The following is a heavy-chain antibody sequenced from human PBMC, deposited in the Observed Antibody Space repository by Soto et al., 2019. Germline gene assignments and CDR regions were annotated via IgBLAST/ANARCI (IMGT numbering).Heavy chain of an antibody. CDR3: ARHLNLRFLEWLLSDNWFDP. CDR2: IYYSGST. Sequence: PSETLSLTCVVSGGSISTMSYYWGWIRQPPGKGLEWIGSIYYSGSTYYNPSLKSRVTISVDTSKNQFSLKLSSVTAADTAVYYCARHLNLRFLEWLLSDNWFDPWGQGTLVTVSS. J-gene: IGHJ5*02. D-gene: IGHD3-3*01. V-gene: IGHV4-39*01. CDR1: GGSISTMSYY.